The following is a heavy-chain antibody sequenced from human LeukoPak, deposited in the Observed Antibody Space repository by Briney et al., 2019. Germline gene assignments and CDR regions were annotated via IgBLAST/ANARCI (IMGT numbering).Heavy chain of an antibody. CDR2: IYPGDSDT. CDR3: ARRIVGATGALYFDY. J-gene: IGHJ4*02. V-gene: IGHV5-51*01. Sequence: GESLKISCKGSGYSFTSYWIGRVRQMPGKGLEWMGIIYPGDSDTRYSPSFQGQVTISADKSISTAYLQWSSLKASDTAMYYCARRIVGATGALYFDYWGQGTLVTVSS. D-gene: IGHD1-26*01. CDR1: GYSFTSYW.